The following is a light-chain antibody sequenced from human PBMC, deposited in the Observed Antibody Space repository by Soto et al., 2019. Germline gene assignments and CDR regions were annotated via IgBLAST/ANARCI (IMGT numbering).Light chain of an antibody. CDR3: VQPLQSWT. CDR2: LGS. Sequence: DIVMPQSPLSLPVTPGEPASISCRSSQSLLHSNGYNYLDWYLQKPGQSPQLLIYLGSNRASGVADRFSGSESGTDLKLKISGVEAEDVGVYYCVQPLQSWTFGQGTKGEI. CDR1: QSLLHSNGYNY. J-gene: IGKJ1*01. V-gene: IGKV2-28*01.